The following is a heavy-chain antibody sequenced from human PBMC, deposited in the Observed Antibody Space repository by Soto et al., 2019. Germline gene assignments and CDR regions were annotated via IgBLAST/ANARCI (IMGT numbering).Heavy chain of an antibody. V-gene: IGHV1-69*12. CDR3: VRVVAIPGYPDN. CDR2: IVPIVDTS. D-gene: IGHD5-12*01. CDR1: GGTFSSYA. Sequence: QVQLVQSGAEVRQPASSVKVSCKTSGGTFSSYAISWVRQAPGQGLEWMGGIVPIVDTSTYAQKFQGRVTAXAXXCTSTVYMELSSLRSDDTAVYYCVRVVAIPGYPDNWGQGTLVTVSS. J-gene: IGHJ4*02.